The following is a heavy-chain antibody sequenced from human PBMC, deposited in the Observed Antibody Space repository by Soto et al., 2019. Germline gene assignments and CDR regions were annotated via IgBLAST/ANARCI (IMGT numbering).Heavy chain of an antibody. D-gene: IGHD6-13*01. CDR3: ARVFSDSSSFFDP. V-gene: IGHV4-30-2*05. Sequence: SETLSLTCAVSGGSISSGGYSWSWIRQPPGKGLEWIGYIYHSGSTYYNPSLKSRVTISVDTSKNQFSLKLSSVTAAGTAVYYCARVFSDSSSFFDPWGQGTLVT. CDR2: IYHSGST. CDR1: GGSISSGGYS. J-gene: IGHJ5*02.